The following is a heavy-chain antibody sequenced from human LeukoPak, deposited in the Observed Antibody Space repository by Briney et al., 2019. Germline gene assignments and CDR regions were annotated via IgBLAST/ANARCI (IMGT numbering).Heavy chain of an antibody. CDR1: GYTLTSYG. Sequence: ASVKVSCKASGYTLTSYGISWVRQAPGQGLEWMGWISADNGNTNYAQKLQGRVTVTTDTSTSTAYMELRSLRSDDTAVYYCARHHSGSYFFDPWGQGTLVTVSS. CDR3: ARHHSGSYFFDP. D-gene: IGHD1-26*01. CDR2: ISADNGNT. J-gene: IGHJ5*02. V-gene: IGHV1-18*01.